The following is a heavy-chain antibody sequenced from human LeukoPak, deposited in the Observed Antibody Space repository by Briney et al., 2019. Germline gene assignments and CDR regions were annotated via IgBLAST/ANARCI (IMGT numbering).Heavy chain of an antibody. Sequence: AGGSLRLSCAASGFTFSDYYMSWIRQAPGKGLEWVSYISSSSSYTNYADSVKGRLTISRDNAKNSLYLQMNSLRAEDTAVYYCARDVAAAGGIDYWGQGTLVTVSS. CDR3: ARDVAAAGGIDY. J-gene: IGHJ4*02. D-gene: IGHD6-13*01. V-gene: IGHV3-11*05. CDR2: ISSSSSYT. CDR1: GFTFSDYY.